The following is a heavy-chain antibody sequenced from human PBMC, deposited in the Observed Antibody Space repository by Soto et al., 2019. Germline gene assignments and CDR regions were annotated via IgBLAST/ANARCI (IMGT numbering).Heavy chain of an antibody. CDR2: IYYSGST. J-gene: IGHJ4*02. D-gene: IGHD1-26*01. CDR3: ARDVMAAKGRHFDY. Sequence: PSETLSLTCTVSGGSISSGGYYWSWIRQHPGKGLEWNGYIYYSGSTYYNPSLKSRVTISEDTSKNQFSLKLSSVTAADTAVYYCARDVMAAKGRHFDYWGQGTLVTVSS. CDR1: GGSISSGGYY. V-gene: IGHV4-31*03.